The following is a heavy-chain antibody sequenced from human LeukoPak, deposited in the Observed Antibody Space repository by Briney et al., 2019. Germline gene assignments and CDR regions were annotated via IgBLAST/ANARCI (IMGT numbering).Heavy chain of an antibody. D-gene: IGHD6-13*01. J-gene: IGHJ5*02. Sequence: RASVKVSCKASGYTFTSYDINWVRQATGQGLEWMGWMNPNSGNTGYAQKFQGRVTMTRNTSISTAYMELSSLRSEDTAVYYCARGPYSSSWYNWFDPWGRGTLVTVSS. CDR2: MNPNSGNT. V-gene: IGHV1-8*01. CDR1: GYTFTSYD. CDR3: ARGPYSSSWYNWFDP.